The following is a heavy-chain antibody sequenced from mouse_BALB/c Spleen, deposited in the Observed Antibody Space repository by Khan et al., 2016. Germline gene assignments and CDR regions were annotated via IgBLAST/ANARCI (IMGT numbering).Heavy chain of an antibody. CDR1: GYSFTGSF. Sequence: VQLQQSGPELVKPGASVKISCKASGYSFTGSFMNWVKQSHGKSLEWIGRINPYNGDTFYNQKFKGKATFTVDKSSSTAHIELLSLTSEDSAVYYCGRWITTVIATDYWGQGTTLTVSS. D-gene: IGHD1-1*01. CDR3: GRWITTVIATDY. CDR2: INPYNGDT. V-gene: IGHV1-37*01. J-gene: IGHJ2*01.